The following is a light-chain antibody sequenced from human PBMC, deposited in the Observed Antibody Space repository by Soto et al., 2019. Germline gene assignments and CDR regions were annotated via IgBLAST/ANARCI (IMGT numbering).Light chain of an antibody. J-gene: IGLJ2*01. V-gene: IGLV4-69*01. CDR1: SGHSSYA. CDR2: LNSDGSH. Sequence: QPVLTQSPSASASLGASVKLTCTLSSGHSSYAIAWHQQQPEKGPRYLMKLNSDGSHSKGDGIPDRFSGSSSGAERYLTISSLQSEDAADYYCQTWGTGIHVVFGGGTKVTVL. CDR3: QTWGTGIHVV.